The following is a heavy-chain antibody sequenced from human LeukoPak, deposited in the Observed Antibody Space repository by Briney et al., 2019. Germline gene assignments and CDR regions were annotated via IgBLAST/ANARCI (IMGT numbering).Heavy chain of an antibody. CDR2: IYYSGST. CDR1: GGSISSYY. J-gene: IGHJ4*02. D-gene: IGHD4-17*01. Sequence: SETLSLTCTVSGGSISSYYWSWIRQPPGKGLEWIGYIYYSGSTNYNPSLKSRVTISVDTSKNQFSLKLTYVTAADTAVYYCARGRHDYGDYVFDYWGQGTLVTVSS. V-gene: IGHV4-59*01. CDR3: ARGRHDYGDYVFDY.